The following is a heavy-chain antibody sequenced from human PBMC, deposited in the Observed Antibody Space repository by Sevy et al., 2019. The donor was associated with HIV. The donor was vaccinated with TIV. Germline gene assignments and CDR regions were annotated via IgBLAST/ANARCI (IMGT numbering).Heavy chain of an antibody. V-gene: IGHV3-30*04. CDR2: ISFDGRNE. CDR3: ARDHCDDGVCFMSGYFDY. D-gene: IGHD2-8*02. Sequence: GGSLRLSCVASGFTFANHAIHWVRQAPGKGLEWVAIISFDGRNERYADSVKGRFTISRDNSKNTVYLQMTRLRTEDAAVHYCARDHCDDGVCFMSGYFDYWGQGTLVTVSS. CDR1: GFTFANHA. J-gene: IGHJ4*02.